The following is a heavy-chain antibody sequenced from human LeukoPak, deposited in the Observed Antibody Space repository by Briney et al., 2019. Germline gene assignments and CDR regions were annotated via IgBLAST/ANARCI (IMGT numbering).Heavy chain of an antibody. V-gene: IGHV3-23*01. CDR1: GFTFSSYG. CDR2: ISATGGST. Sequence: GGSLRLSCAASGFTFSSYGITWVRQAPGKGLEWVSTISATGGSTYYADSVKGRFTISRDNSKDTLYLQMNSLRAEDTAVYYCAKGGYSSGWRNYFDYWGQGALVTVSS. J-gene: IGHJ4*02. CDR3: AKGGYSSGWRNYFDY. D-gene: IGHD6-19*01.